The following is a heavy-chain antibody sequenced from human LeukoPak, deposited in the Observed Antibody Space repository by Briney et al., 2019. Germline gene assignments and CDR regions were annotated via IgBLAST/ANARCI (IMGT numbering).Heavy chain of an antibody. D-gene: IGHD3-10*01. CDR1: GGSFSGYY. V-gene: IGHV4-34*01. Sequence: SETLSLTCAVYGGSFSGYYWSWIRQPPGKGLEWIGEINHSGSTNYNPSLKSRVTISADTSKNQFSLQLSSVAAADTGVYYCARGLRYYYGSGSYYFFDYWGQGTLVTVSS. CDR3: ARGLRYYYGSGSYYFFDY. CDR2: INHSGST. J-gene: IGHJ4*02.